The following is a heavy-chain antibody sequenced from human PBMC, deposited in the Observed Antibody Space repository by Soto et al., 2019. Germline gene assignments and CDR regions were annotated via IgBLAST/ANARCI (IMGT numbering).Heavy chain of an antibody. CDR1: GFTFSSYS. CDR2: ISSSSSYI. Sequence: GGSLRLSCAASGFTFSSYSMNCVRQAPGKGLEWVSSISSSSSYIYYADSVKGRFTISRDNAKNSLYLQMNSLRAEDTAVYYCAREPTRGYSYGAIDYWGQGTLVTVSS. CDR3: AREPTRGYSYGAIDY. V-gene: IGHV3-21*01. D-gene: IGHD5-18*01. J-gene: IGHJ4*02.